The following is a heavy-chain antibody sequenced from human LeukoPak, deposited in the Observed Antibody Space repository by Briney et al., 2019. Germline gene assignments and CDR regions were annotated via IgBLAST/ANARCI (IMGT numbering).Heavy chain of an antibody. CDR3: ARDANYYDSSGYYGAFDI. J-gene: IGHJ3*02. V-gene: IGHV3-48*01. CDR2: ISSSSSTI. CDR1: GFTFSSYS. D-gene: IGHD3-22*01. Sequence: GRSLRLSWAAAGFTFSSYSMNWVRQAPGKGLEWVSYISSSSSTIYYADSVKGRFTISRDNAKHSLYLQMNSLRAEDTAVYYCARDANYYDSSGYYGAFDIWGQGTMVTVSS.